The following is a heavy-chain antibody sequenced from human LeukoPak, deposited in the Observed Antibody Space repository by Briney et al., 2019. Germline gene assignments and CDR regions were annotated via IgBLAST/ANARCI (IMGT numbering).Heavy chain of an antibody. CDR1: GGSFSGYY. J-gene: IGHJ4*02. D-gene: IGHD3-16*02. Sequence: PSETLSLTCAVYGGSFSGYYWSWIRQPPGTGLEWIGEINHSGSTNYNPSLKSRVTISVDTSKNQFSLKLSSVTAADTAVYYCARGRIAVWGSYRHQLDYWGQGTLVTVSS. CDR3: ARGRIAVWGSYRHQLDY. V-gene: IGHV4-34*01. CDR2: INHSGST.